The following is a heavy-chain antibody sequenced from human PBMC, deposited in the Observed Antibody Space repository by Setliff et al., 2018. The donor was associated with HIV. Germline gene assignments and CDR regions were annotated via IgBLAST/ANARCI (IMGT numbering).Heavy chain of an antibody. J-gene: IGHJ4*02. CDR2: IIPIFGTT. D-gene: IGHD1-7*01. CDR1: GGTFSGYG. CDR3: ARGRITGTINF. V-gene: IGHV1-69*13. Sequence: GASVKVSCKASGGTFSGYGISWVRQAPGQGLEWMGQIIPIFGTTNYAQKFQGRVTITADESTSTAYMELSSLRSEDTAVYYCARGRITGTINFWGQGTLVTVSS.